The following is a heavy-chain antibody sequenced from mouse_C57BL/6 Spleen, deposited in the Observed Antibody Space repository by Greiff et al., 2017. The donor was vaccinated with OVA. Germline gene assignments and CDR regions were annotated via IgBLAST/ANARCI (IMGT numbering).Heavy chain of an antibody. V-gene: IGHV1-59*01. D-gene: IGHD1-3*01. Sequence: QVQLQQPGAELVRPGTSVKLSCKASGYTFTSYWMHWVKQRPGQGLEWIGVIDPSDSYTNYNQKFKGKATLTVDTSSSTAYMQLSSLTSEDSAVYYCARDKGPYWYCDVWGTGTTVTVSS. J-gene: IGHJ1*03. CDR3: ARDKGPYWYCDV. CDR2: IDPSDSYT. CDR1: GYTFTSYW.